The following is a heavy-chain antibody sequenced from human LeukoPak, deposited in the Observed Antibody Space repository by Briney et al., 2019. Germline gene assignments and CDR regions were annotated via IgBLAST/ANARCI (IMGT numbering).Heavy chain of an antibody. CDR2: MNPNSGNT. CDR3: AIRTLPHYYDSSAYSE. J-gene: IGHJ4*02. D-gene: IGHD3-22*01. Sequence: ASVKVSCKASGYTFTSYYMHWVRQATGQGLEWMGWMNPNSGNTGYAQKFQGRVTMTRNTSISTAYMELSSLRSEDTAVYYCAIRTLPHYYDSSAYSEWGQGTLVTVSS. V-gene: IGHV1-8*02. CDR1: GYTFTSYY.